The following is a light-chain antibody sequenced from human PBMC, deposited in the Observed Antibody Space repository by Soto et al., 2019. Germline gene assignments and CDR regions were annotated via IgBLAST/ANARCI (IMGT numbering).Light chain of an antibody. V-gene: IGLV2-23*01. CDR3: CSYAGSSALV. CDR1: SSDVGTYNL. CDR2: EGS. Sequence: QSALTQPASVSGSPGQSITISCTGTSSDVGTYNLVSWYQQYPGKAPRLIIYEGSKRPSGVSNRFSGSKSGNTASLTISGLRAEDEADYYCCSYAGSSALVFGGGTKVTVL. J-gene: IGLJ2*01.